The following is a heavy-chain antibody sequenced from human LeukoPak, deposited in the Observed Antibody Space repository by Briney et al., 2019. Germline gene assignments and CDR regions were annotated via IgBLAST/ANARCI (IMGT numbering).Heavy chain of an antibody. CDR2: INHSGST. CDR1: GGSFSGYY. V-gene: IGHV4-34*01. J-gene: IGHJ2*01. CDR3: AGHNPDLYWYFDL. Sequence: PSETLSLTCAVYGGSFSGYYWSWIRQPPGKGLEWIGEINHSGSTNYNPSLKSRVTISVDTSKNQFSLKLSSVTAADTAVYYCAGHNPDLYWYFDLWGRGTLVTVSS. D-gene: IGHD1-1*01.